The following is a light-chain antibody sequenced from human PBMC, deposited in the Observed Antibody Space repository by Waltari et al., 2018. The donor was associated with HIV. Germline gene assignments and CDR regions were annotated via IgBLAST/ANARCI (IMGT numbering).Light chain of an antibody. V-gene: IGLV7-43*01. CDR3: LLYYDGVRV. Sequence: QTVVTQEPSLTVSPGGTVTLTCASNTGAVTSGHYPNWFQQKPGQAPRALIYSTNNKHSGTRARFSGSLLGGKAALTLAGVQPEDEAEYYCLLYYDGVRVFGGGTKLTVL. CDR1: TGAVTSGHY. CDR2: STN. J-gene: IGLJ3*02.